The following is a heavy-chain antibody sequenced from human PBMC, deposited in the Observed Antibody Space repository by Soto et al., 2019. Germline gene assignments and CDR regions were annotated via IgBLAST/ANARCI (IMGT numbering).Heavy chain of an antibody. CDR3: ARALVGATSQFDY. D-gene: IGHD1-26*01. CDR2: ISSSSSTI. CDR1: GGSFSGYY. J-gene: IGHJ4*02. Sequence: ETLCLTCAVYGGSFSGYYWNGIRQTPGKGLEWVSYISSSSSTIYYADSVKGRFTISRDNAKNSLYLQMNSLRAEDTAVYYCARALVGATSQFDYWGQGTLVTVSS. V-gene: IGHV3-48*01.